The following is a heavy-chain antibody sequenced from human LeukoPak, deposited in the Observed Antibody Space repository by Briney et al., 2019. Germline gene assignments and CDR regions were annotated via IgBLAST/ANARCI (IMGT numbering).Heavy chain of an antibody. CDR1: GFTFSNAW. J-gene: IGHJ3*02. CDR2: IKSKTDGGTT. Sequence: GGSLRLSCAASGFTFSNAWMRWVRQAPGKGLEWVGRIKSKTDGGTTDYAAPVKGRFTISRDDSKNTLYLQMNSLKTEDTAVYYCTRGCHGGSCYSDAFDIWGQGTMVTVSS. CDR3: TRGCHGGSCYSDAFDI. V-gene: IGHV3-15*01. D-gene: IGHD2-15*01.